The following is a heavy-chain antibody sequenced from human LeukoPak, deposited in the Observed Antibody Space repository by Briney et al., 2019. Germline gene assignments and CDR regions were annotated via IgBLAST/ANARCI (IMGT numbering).Heavy chain of an antibody. CDR1: GGTFSSYA. Sequence: GSSVKVSCKASGGTFSSYAISWVRQAPGQGLGWMGRIIPILGIANYAQKFQGRVTITADKSTSTAYMELSSLRSEDTAVYYCARTPEGYCSSTSCQPTDYYYYYGMDVWGQGTTVTVSS. V-gene: IGHV1-69*04. J-gene: IGHJ6*02. CDR2: IIPILGIA. CDR3: ARTPEGYCSSTSCQPTDYYYYYGMDV. D-gene: IGHD2-2*01.